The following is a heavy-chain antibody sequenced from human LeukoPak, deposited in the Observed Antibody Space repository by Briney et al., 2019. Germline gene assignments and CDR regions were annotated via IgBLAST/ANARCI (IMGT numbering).Heavy chain of an antibody. V-gene: IGHV1-2*02. D-gene: IGHD3-16*01. CDR2: INPNSGGP. Sequence: GASVKVSCKASGYTFTGYYIHWVRQAPGRGLEWMGWINPNSGGPNYAQKFQGRVTMTRDTSISTAYMEMSRLRSDDTAVYYCARDVSAGGTNWFDPWGQGTLVTVSS. J-gene: IGHJ5*02. CDR1: GYTFTGYY. CDR3: ARDVSAGGTNWFDP.